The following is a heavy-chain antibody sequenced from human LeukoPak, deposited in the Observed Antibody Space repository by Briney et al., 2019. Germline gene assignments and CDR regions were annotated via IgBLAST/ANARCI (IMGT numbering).Heavy chain of an antibody. CDR1: GGTFSSYA. V-gene: IGHV1-69*13. CDR3: ARELRYDNSDSGAF. Sequence: GASVKVSCKASGGTFSSYAISWVRQAPGQGLEWIGGIIPIFGTANYAQKFQGRVTITADESTSTAYMELSSLRSEDTAVYYCARELRYDNSDSGAFWGQGTVVTVSS. CDR2: IIPIFGTA. J-gene: IGHJ3*01. D-gene: IGHD3-22*01.